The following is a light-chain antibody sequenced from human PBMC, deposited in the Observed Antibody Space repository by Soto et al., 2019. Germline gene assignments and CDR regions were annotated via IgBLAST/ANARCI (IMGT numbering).Light chain of an antibody. CDR2: ATS. CDR3: QQYGSSPPIT. CDR1: QSVSSSY. Sequence: EIVLTQSPGTLSLCPGERATLSCRASQSVSSSYFAWYQQRPGQAPRLLIYATSSRATGIPDRFSGSGSGTDFTLTISRLEPEDFAVYYCQQYGSSPPITFGQGTRLEIK. V-gene: IGKV3-20*01. J-gene: IGKJ5*01.